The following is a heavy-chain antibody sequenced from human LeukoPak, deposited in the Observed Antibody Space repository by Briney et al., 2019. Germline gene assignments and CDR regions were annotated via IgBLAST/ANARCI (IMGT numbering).Heavy chain of an antibody. J-gene: IGHJ3*02. CDR1: GYTFTSYG. V-gene: IGHV1-18*01. D-gene: IGHD4-17*01. Sequence: ASVKVSCKASGYTFTSYGISWVRQAPGQGLEWMGWISAYNGNTNYAQKLQGRVTMTTDTSTSTAYMELSRLRSDDTAVYYCAREMTTEDAFDIWGQGTMVTVSS. CDR2: ISAYNGNT. CDR3: AREMTTEDAFDI.